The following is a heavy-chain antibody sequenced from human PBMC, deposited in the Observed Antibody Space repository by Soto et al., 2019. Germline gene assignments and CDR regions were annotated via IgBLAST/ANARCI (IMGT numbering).Heavy chain of an antibody. CDR3: AKDTGGGDLDY. Sequence: GGSLRLSCAASGFTFSSYGMHWVRQAPGKGLEWVAVISYDGSNKYYADSVKGRFTISRDNSKNTLYLQMNSLRAEDTAVYYCAKDTGGGDLDYWGQGTLVTVSS. J-gene: IGHJ4*02. CDR2: ISYDGSNK. CDR1: GFTFSSYG. D-gene: IGHD2-21*01. V-gene: IGHV3-30*18.